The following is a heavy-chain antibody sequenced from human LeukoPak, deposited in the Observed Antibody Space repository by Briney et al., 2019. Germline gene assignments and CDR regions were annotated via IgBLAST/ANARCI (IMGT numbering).Heavy chain of an antibody. D-gene: IGHD6-13*01. CDR3: AKARGIAAQFDP. CDR2: ISWNSGSI. CDR1: GFTFDDYA. J-gene: IGHJ5*02. V-gene: IGHV3-9*01. Sequence: PGRSLRLSCAASGFTFDDYAMHWVRQAPEKGLEWVSGISWNSGSIGYADSVKGRFTISRDNAKNSLYLQMNSLRAEDTALYYCAKARGIAAQFDPWGQGTLVTVSS.